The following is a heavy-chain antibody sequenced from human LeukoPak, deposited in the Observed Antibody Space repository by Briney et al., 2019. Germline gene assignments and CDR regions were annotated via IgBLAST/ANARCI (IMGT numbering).Heavy chain of an antibody. CDR3: ARDCSSTTCQGPVLDF. V-gene: IGHV1-46*01. CDR2: IHPSGGNA. Sequence: ASVKISCKASGYPFTSHYVHWVRQAPGQGLEWMGIIHPSGGNARNTQNFRGRVTMTRDMSTSTVYLELSSLRSEDTAVYYCARDCSSTTCQGPVLDFWGQGTLVTVSS. CDR1: GYPFTSHY. D-gene: IGHD2/OR15-2a*01. J-gene: IGHJ4*02.